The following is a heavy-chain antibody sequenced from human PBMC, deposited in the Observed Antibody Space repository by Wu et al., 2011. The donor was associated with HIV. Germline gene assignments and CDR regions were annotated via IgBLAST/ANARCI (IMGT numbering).Heavy chain of an antibody. V-gene: IGHV1-8*02. J-gene: IGHJ5*02. CDR3: ARRYYDRSGYSS. CDR1: GYTFTSYD. D-gene: IGHD3-22*01. Sequence: QVRAGAVVGREVKKPGASVKVSCKASGYTFTSYDINWVRQATGQGLEWMGWMNPNSGNTDYAQKFQGRVTMTRNTSMSTAYMELSSLRSEDTAVYYCARRYYDRSGYSSWGQGTLVTVSS. CDR2: MNPNSGNT.